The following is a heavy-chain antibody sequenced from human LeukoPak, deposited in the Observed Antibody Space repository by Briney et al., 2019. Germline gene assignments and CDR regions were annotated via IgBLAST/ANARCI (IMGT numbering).Heavy chain of an antibody. CDR3: AKAPDSFWSGYYTDIHFDY. J-gene: IGHJ4*02. D-gene: IGHD3-3*01. CDR1: GFTFSSYA. CDR2: ISGSGGST. V-gene: IGHV3-23*01. Sequence: GGSLRLSCAASGFTFSSYAMSWVRQAPGKGLEWVSAISGSGGSTYYADSVKGRFTISRDNSKNTLYLQMNSLRAEDTAVYYCAKAPDSFWSGYYTDIHFDYWGQGTLVTVSS.